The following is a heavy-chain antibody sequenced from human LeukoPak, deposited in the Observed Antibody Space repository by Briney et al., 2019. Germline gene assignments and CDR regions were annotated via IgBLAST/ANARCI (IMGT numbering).Heavy chain of an antibody. J-gene: IGHJ3*02. Sequence: ASVKVSCKASGYTFTGYYMSWVRQAPGQGLEWMGWINPDSGGTHYAQNFQGWVTMTRDTSISAAYMELSRLRSDDTAVYYCARGTLTAPRSAFDIWGQGTMVTVSS. D-gene: IGHD1-14*01. V-gene: IGHV1-2*04. CDR1: GYTFTGYY. CDR2: INPDSGGT. CDR3: ARGTLTAPRSAFDI.